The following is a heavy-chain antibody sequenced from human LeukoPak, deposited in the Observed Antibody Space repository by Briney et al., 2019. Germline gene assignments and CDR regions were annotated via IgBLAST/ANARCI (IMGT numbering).Heavy chain of an antibody. V-gene: IGHV3-23*01. CDR2: ISGSGGST. Sequence: GGSLRLSCAASGFTFSSYAMSWVRQAPGKGLEWVSAISGSGGSTYYADSVKGRFTISRDNSKNTLYLQMNSLRAEDTAVYYCAKQSYYGSGSNHDYWGQGTLVIVSS. CDR3: AKQSYYGSGSNHDY. CDR1: GFTFSSYA. J-gene: IGHJ4*02. D-gene: IGHD3-10*01.